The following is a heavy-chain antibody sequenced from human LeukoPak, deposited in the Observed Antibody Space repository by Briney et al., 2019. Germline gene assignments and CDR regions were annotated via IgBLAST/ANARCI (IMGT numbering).Heavy chain of an antibody. J-gene: IGHJ4*02. CDR1: GYTFTGYY. CDR2: INPNSGGT. V-gene: IGHV1-2*06. CDR3: ARGMIGSQLLTVDY. Sequence: ASVKVSCKASGYTFTGYYMHWVRQAPGQGLEWMGRINPNSGGTDYAQKFQGRVTMTRDTSISTAYMELSRLRSDDTAVYYCARGMIGSQLLTVDYWGQGTLVTVSS. D-gene: IGHD2-2*01.